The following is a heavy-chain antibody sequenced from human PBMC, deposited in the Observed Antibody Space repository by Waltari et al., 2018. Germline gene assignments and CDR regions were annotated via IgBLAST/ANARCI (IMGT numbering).Heavy chain of an antibody. CDR1: GFTFDDYS. CDR3: AKDKAAVAGHFDY. V-gene: IGHV3-9*01. J-gene: IGHJ4*02. Sequence: EVQLVESGGGLVQPGRSLRLSCAASGFTFDDYSMHWVRQAPGKGLWWVSGISWNSGSIGYADSVKGRFTISRDNAKNSLYLQMNSLRAEDTALYYCAKDKAAVAGHFDYWGQGTLVTVSS. CDR2: ISWNSGSI. D-gene: IGHD6-19*01.